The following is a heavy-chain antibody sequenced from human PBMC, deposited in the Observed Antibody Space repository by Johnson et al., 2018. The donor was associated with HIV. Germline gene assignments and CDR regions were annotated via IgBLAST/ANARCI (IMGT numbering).Heavy chain of an antibody. D-gene: IGHD3-10*02. CDR3: AKDQWMFDI. J-gene: IGHJ3*02. Sequence: VQLVESGGGVVQPGRSLRLSCAASGFSFSDFAIHWVRQAPGKGLEWVAVIWYDGSNKYYADSVKGRFTISRDNSKNTLYLQMNSLRAEDTALYYCAKDQWMFDIWGQGTMVTVSS. CDR1: GFSFSDFA. V-gene: IGHV3-30*04. CDR2: IWYDGSNK.